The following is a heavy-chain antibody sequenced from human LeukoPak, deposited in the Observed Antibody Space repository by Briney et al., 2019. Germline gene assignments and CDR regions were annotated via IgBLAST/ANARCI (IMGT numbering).Heavy chain of an antibody. J-gene: IGHJ6*02. D-gene: IGHD3-10*01. CDR3: AKDRGEVLYYCMDV. CDR1: GFTFADYA. CDR2: ISRNSGSI. V-gene: IGHV3-9*01. Sequence: GGSLRLSCAASGFTFADYAMHWVRHAPGKGLEWGSGISRNSGSIAYADSVKGRFTISRDTAKNSLYLQMNLLTADDAALYYCAKDRGEVLYYCMDVWGQGTTVTVSS.